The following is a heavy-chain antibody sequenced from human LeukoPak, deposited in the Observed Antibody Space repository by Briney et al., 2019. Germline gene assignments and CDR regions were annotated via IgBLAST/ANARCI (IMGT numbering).Heavy chain of an antibody. CDR2: VHYIGST. V-gene: IGHV4-39*01. Sequence: PSETLSLTCIVSGASISSTDYYWGWIRQPPGNGLEWIGSVHYIGSTYYNPSLESRVTISEDTSNNQFSLKLRSVTAADTAVYYCVHGGYCSSASCYHWFDPWGQGTLVTVSS. D-gene: IGHD2-2*01. CDR1: GASISSTDYY. J-gene: IGHJ5*02. CDR3: VHGGYCSSASCYHWFDP.